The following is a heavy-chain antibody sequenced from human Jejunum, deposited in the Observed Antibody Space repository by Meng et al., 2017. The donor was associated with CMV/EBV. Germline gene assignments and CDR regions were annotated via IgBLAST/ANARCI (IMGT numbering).Heavy chain of an antibody. J-gene: IGHJ4*02. V-gene: IGHV4-4*07. CDR2: FYSSDTY. D-gene: IGHD1-26*01. CDR3: ARGPGASTREGFDY. CDR1: GGSINNYY. Sequence: QVQLQESGPGLVKPSXXLSLTCTVSGGSINNYYWSWIRQSAEKGLEWIGRFYSSDTYNYHPSLDSRVTMSLDTSKNQFSLNLRSVTAADTATYYCARGPGASTREGFDYWGLGTLVTVSS.